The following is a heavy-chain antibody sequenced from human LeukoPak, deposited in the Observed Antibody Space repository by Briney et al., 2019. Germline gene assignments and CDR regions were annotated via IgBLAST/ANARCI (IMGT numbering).Heavy chain of an antibody. V-gene: IGHV1-69*05. CDR1: GGTFSSYA. CDR3: AGYSSSLAFDI. J-gene: IGHJ3*02. Sequence: VASVKVSCTASGGTFSSYAISWVRQAPGQGREWMGGIIPIFGTANYAQKFQGSVTITTDESTSTAYMELSSLRSEDTAVYYCAGYSSSLAFDIWGQGTMVTVSS. CDR2: IIPIFGTA. D-gene: IGHD6-6*01.